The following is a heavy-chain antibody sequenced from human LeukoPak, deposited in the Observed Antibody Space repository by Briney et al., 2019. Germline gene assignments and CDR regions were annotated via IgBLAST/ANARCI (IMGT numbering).Heavy chain of an antibody. CDR3: ARDRSLGIIDY. D-gene: IGHD3-16*01. Sequence: SETLSLTCIVSGDSISSYYWSWIRQPPGKGLEWIGYIYYSGCTNYNPSLKSRVTISVDASKNHFSLKLSSVTAAVTAVYYCARDRSLGIIDYWGQGTLVTVSS. J-gene: IGHJ4*02. V-gene: IGHV4-59*01. CDR1: GDSISSYY. CDR2: IYYSGCT.